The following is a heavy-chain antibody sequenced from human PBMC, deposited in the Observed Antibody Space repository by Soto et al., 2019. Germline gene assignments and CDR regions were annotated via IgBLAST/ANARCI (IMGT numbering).Heavy chain of an antibody. J-gene: IGHJ4*02. D-gene: IGHD3-9*01. V-gene: IGHV4-31*03. CDR2: INDSGST. Sequence: PSETLSLTCTVSGGSIRSAGHYWSWIRQHPGKGLEWIGYINDSGSTFYNPSLRSRLNISVDMSKNQFSLNLRSVTAADTAVYYCARVDHRGYFAILTDYWGQGTLGTVSS. CDR1: GGSIRSAGHY. CDR3: ARVDHRGYFAILTDY.